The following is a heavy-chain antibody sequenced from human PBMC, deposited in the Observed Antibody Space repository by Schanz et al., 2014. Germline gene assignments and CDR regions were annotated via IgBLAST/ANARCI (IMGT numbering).Heavy chain of an antibody. CDR1: GNTLSAYY. J-gene: IGHJ6*02. V-gene: IGHV1-2*02. CDR3: ARGLRLRYFDSYYGMDV. Sequence: QVQLVQSGADVKKPGASVKVSCKASGNTLSAYYIHWIRQAPGQGLEWMGWIDPNSGGTNYAQKFQGRVTMTRDTSISTAYMELSSLSSDDTAVYYCARGLRLRYFDSYYGMDVWGQGTTVTVSS. D-gene: IGHD3-9*01. CDR2: IDPNSGGT.